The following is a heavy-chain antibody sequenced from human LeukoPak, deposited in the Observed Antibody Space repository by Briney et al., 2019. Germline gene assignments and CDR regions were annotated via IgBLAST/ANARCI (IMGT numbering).Heavy chain of an antibody. J-gene: IGHJ4*02. CDR1: GGSISSNSYY. CDR2: IYYSGST. V-gene: IGHV4-39*01. D-gene: IGHD5-18*01. Sequence: SETLSLTCTVSGGSISSNSYYWGWIRQPPGKGLEWIGSIYYSGSTYYNPSLKSRVTISVDTSKNQFSLKLSSVTAADTAVYYCARQWQLWLLGLFDYWGQGTLVTVSS. CDR3: ARQWQLWLLGLFDY.